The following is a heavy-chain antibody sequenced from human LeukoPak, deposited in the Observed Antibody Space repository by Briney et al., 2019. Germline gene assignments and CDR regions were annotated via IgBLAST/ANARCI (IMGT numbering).Heavy chain of an antibody. CDR1: GFIFSTYG. J-gene: IGHJ4*02. Sequence: PGGSLRLSCVGSGFIFSTYGIHWVRQAPGKGLEWVAIISYDGSGKHYADSVKGRFTISRDNSKNTLYLQMNSLRPEDTAVYYCVRDFTGGSSAFDYWGQGTLVTVSS. D-gene: IGHD2-15*01. V-gene: IGHV3-30*19. CDR2: ISYDGSGK. CDR3: VRDFTGGSSAFDY.